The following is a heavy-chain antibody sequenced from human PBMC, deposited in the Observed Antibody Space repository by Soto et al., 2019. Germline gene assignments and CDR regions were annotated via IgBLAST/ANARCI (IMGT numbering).Heavy chain of an antibody. CDR3: AGRAVAGTTDY. CDR2: INPSGGST. V-gene: IGHV1-46*01. D-gene: IGHD6-19*01. Sequence: QVQLVQSGAEVKKPGASVKVSCKASGYTFTSYYMHWVRQAPGQGLEWMGIINPSGGSTSYAQKFQGSVTMTRDTSTSTVYMELSSLRSEDTAVYYGAGRAVAGTTDYWGQGTLVTVSA. CDR1: GYTFTSYY. J-gene: IGHJ4*02.